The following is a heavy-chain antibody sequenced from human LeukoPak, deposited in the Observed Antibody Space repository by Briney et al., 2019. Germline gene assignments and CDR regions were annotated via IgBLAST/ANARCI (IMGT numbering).Heavy chain of an antibody. Sequence: PGGSLRLSCAASGFTFSSYEMNWVRQAPGKGLEWVSYISSSGSTIYYADSVKGRFTISRDNAKNSLYLQMNSLRAEDTAVYYCARGLVGYCYGYYWGQGTLVTVSS. V-gene: IGHV3-48*03. CDR2: ISSSGSTI. D-gene: IGHD5-18*01. J-gene: IGHJ4*02. CDR1: GFTFSSYE. CDR3: ARGLVGYCYGYY.